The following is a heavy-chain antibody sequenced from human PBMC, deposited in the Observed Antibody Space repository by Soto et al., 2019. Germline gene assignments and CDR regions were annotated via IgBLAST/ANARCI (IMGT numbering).Heavy chain of an antibody. D-gene: IGHD6-13*01. V-gene: IGHV3-23*01. CDR1: GFTFSSYA. J-gene: IGHJ3*02. CDR2: ISGSGGST. Sequence: EVQLLESGGGLVQPGGSLRLSCAASGFTFSSYAMSWVRQAPGKGLEWVSAISGSGGSTYYADSVKGRFTISRDNSKNPLYLQMNSLRAEDTAVYYCVTATIAAAASDAFDIWGQGTMVTVSS. CDR3: VTATIAAAASDAFDI.